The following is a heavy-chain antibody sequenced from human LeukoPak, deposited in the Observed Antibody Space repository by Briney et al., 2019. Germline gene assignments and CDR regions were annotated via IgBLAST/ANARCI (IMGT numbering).Heavy chain of an antibody. CDR2: ISSSSSYI. CDR1: GFTFSNYG. D-gene: IGHD1-26*01. V-gene: IGHV3-21*04. CDR3: ARDREPSGSYSPYVGGHWFDP. J-gene: IGHJ5*02. Sequence: GGSLRLSCVASGFTFSNYGMSWVRQAPWDRLEWVSSISSSSSYIYYADSVKGRFTISRDNAKNPLYLQMNSLRAEDTAVYYCARDREPSGSYSPYVGGHWFDPWGQGTLVTVSS.